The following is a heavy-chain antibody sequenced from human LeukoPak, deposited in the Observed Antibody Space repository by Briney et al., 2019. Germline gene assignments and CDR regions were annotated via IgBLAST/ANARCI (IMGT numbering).Heavy chain of an antibody. CDR3: VRGDSRDY. CDR2: ILAGDKYT. D-gene: IGHD6-13*01. V-gene: IGHV3-21*01. J-gene: IGHJ4*02. Sequence: GGSLRLSCAASGFTFSTYTMNWVRQAPGKGLEWVSSILAGDKYTHQADSVEGRFTISRDNAKNSLYLDMNSLRAEDTAVYYCVRGDSRDYWGQGTLVTVSS. CDR1: GFTFSTYT.